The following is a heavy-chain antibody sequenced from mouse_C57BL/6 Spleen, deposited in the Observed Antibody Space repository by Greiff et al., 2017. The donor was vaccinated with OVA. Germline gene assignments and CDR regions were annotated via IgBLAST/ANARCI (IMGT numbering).Heavy chain of an antibody. D-gene: IGHD2-3*01. CDR1: GYSITSGYY. V-gene: IGHV3-6*01. J-gene: IGHJ3*01. CDR2: ISYDGSN. Sequence: EVQLQESGPGLVKPSQSLSLTCSVTGYSITSGYYWNWIRQFPGNKLEWMGYISYDGSNNYNPSLKNRISITRDTSKNQFFLKLNSVTTEDTATYYCARDDGYYAGFAYWGQGTLVTVSA. CDR3: ARDDGYYAGFAY.